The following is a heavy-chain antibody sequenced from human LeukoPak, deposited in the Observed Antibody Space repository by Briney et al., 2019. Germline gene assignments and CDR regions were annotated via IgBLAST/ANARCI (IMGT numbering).Heavy chain of an antibody. D-gene: IGHD3-10*01. V-gene: IGHV3-30*04. Sequence: GGSLRLSCAASGFTFSSYAMHWVRQAPGKGLEWVAVISYDGSNKYYADSVKGRFTISRDNSKNTLYLQMNSLRAEDTAVYYCAKDGVMVRGVISPNWFDPWGQGTLVTVSS. CDR3: AKDGVMVRGVISPNWFDP. CDR1: GFTFSSYA. CDR2: ISYDGSNK. J-gene: IGHJ5*02.